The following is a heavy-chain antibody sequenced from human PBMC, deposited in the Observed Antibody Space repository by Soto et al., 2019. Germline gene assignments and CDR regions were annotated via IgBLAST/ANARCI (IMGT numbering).Heavy chain of an antibody. D-gene: IGHD4-17*01. CDR2: IDYTGGT. CDR3: ARVGYGDYGRGYYFDF. CDR1: GASIRDGDYY. Sequence: SETLSLTCSVSGASIRDGDYYWSWLRQPPGKGPEWIGIIDYTGGTHYNPTLTGPVSMSVDTSANQFSLKVNFVTAADSAVYYCARVGYGDYGRGYYFDFWGPGILVTVSS. J-gene: IGHJ4*02. V-gene: IGHV4-30-4*01.